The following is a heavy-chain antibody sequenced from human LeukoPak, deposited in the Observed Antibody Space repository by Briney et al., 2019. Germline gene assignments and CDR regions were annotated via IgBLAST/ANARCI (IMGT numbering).Heavy chain of an antibody. D-gene: IGHD4-11*01. Sequence: GGSLRLSCAASGFIFSDHYMSWVRQAPGKGLEWVSVIYSGGSTYYADSVKGRFTISRDNSKNTLYLQMNSLRAEDTAVYYCARDTEGYFDYWGQGTLVTVSS. CDR1: GFIFSDHY. CDR3: ARDTEGYFDY. CDR2: IYSGGST. V-gene: IGHV3-53*01. J-gene: IGHJ4*02.